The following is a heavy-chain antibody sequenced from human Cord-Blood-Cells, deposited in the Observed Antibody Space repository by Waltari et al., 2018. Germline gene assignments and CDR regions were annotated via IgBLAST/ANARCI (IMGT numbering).Heavy chain of an antibody. J-gene: IGHJ3*02. CDR1: GYTLPGHS. CDR2: INPNSGGT. D-gene: IGHD3-3*01. CDR3: ARSITIFGVVMSDAFDI. Sequence: QVQLVQSGAEVKKPGASVKVSCKASGYTLPGHSMPWVRRPPGQGLEWMGWINPNSGGTNYAQKFQGRVTMTRDTSISTAYMELSRLRSDDTAVYYCARSITIFGVVMSDAFDIWGQGTMVTVSS. V-gene: IGHV1-2*02.